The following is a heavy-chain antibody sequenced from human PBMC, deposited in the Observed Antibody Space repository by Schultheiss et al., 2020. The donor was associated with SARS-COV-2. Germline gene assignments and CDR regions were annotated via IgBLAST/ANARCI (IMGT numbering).Heavy chain of an antibody. J-gene: IGHJ4*02. CDR2: IRSKAYGGTT. V-gene: IGHV3-49*04. CDR1: GFTFNNAW. D-gene: IGHD3-10*01. Sequence: GGSLRLSCAASGFTFNNAWMSWVRQAPGKGLEWVGFIRSKAYGGTTEYAASVKGRFTISRDDSKSIAYLQMNSLKTEDTAVYYCTTGKFDYWGQGTLVTVSS. CDR3: TTGKFDY.